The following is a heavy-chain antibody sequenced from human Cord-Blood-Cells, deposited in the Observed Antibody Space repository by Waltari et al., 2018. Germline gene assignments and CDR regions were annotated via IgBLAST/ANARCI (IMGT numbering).Heavy chain of an antibody. CDR1: GGSFSGYY. V-gene: IGHV4-34*01. CDR2: INHSGST. CDR3: ARPQGYSSSFDI. Sequence: QVQLQQWGAGLLKPSETLSLTCAVYGGSFSGYYWSWIPQPPGKGLEWIGEINHSGSTNYNPSLKSRVTISVDTSKNQFSLTLSSVTAADTAVYYCARPQGYSSSFDIWGQGTMVTVSS. D-gene: IGHD6-6*01. J-gene: IGHJ3*02.